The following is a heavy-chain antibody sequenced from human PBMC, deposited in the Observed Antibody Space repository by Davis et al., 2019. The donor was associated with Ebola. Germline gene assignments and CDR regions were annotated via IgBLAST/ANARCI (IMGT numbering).Heavy chain of an antibody. Sequence: GESLKISCAASGFTFSGSAMHWVRQASGKGLEWVGRIRSKANSYATAYAASVKGRITISRDDSKNTAYLQMNSLKTEDTAVYYCARDDYGDPVDYYYYGMDVWGQGTTVTVSS. CDR2: IRSKANSYAT. CDR3: ARDDYGDPVDYYYYGMDV. J-gene: IGHJ6*02. CDR1: GFTFSGSA. V-gene: IGHV3-73*01. D-gene: IGHD4-17*01.